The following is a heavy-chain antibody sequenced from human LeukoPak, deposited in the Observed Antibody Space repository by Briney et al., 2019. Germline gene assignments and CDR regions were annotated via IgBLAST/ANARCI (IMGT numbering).Heavy chain of an antibody. CDR3: ARASTSVTTFGFDY. CDR2: IYRGGNT. CDR1: GFIVGNNY. J-gene: IGHJ4*02. Sequence: GGSLRLSCAASGFIVGNNYLSWVRQAPGKGLEWVSVIYRGGNTYYVGSVKGRFTISRDNSKNTLYLQMNSLRAEDTAVYYCARASTSVTTFGFDYWGQGTLVTVSS. V-gene: IGHV3-53*01. D-gene: IGHD4-17*01.